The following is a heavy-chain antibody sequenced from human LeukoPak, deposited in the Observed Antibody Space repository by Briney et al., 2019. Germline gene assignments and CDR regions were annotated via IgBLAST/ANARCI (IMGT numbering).Heavy chain of an antibody. CDR1: GYTFTGYY. CDR2: INPNSGGT. CDR3: ATSRCLIGYCSGGDYDAFDI. D-gene: IGHD2-15*01. V-gene: IGHV1-2*04. Sequence: ASVKVSCKASGYTFTGYYIHWVRQAPGQGLEWMGWINPNSGGTNYAQKFQGWVTMTRDTSISTAYMELSRLRSDDTAVYYCATSRCLIGYCSGGDYDAFDIWGQGTMVTVSS. J-gene: IGHJ3*02.